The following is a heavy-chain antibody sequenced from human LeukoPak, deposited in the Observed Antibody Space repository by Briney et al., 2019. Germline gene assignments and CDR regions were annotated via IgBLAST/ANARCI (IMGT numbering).Heavy chain of an antibody. CDR3: ARDNTSCRGCAFDI. V-gene: IGHV3-7*01. CDR2: LNRDGSER. Sequence: GGSLRLSCGASGFTFTSHWMSWVRQVPGKGLEWVANLNRDGSERQYVDSVKGRFTISRDNAKNSLYLQMNSLRAEDTALYYCARDNTSCRGCAFDIWGQGTMVTVSS. D-gene: IGHD2-2*01. J-gene: IGHJ3*02. CDR1: GFTFTSHW.